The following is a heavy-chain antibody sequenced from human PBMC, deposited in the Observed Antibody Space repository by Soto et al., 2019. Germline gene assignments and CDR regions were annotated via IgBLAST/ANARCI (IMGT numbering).Heavy chain of an antibody. D-gene: IGHD2-15*01. Sequence: PGGSLRLSCSASGFIFSESTIYWVRQVPGKGLEAISAVSTSGRSTYYADSVKDRFTISRDNSKNTLFLQMGSLRPEDTAIYYCVTKEHGLDGVAFDYWGQGTQVTVSS. V-gene: IGHV3-64D*06. CDR2: VSTSGRST. J-gene: IGHJ4*02. CDR1: GFIFSEST. CDR3: VTKEHGLDGVAFDY.